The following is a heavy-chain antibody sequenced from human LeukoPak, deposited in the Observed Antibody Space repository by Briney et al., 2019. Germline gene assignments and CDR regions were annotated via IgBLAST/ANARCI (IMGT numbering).Heavy chain of an antibody. Sequence: PGGSLRLSCAASGFTFSSYGMHWVRQAPGKGLEWISYISGSSSTIYYADSMKGRFTISRDNAQTSLYLQMNSLRAEDTAVYYCARASDPWLQLTWGQGTLVTVSS. CDR2: ISGSSSTI. V-gene: IGHV3-48*04. D-gene: IGHD5-24*01. CDR3: ARASDPWLQLT. J-gene: IGHJ5*02. CDR1: GFTFSSYG.